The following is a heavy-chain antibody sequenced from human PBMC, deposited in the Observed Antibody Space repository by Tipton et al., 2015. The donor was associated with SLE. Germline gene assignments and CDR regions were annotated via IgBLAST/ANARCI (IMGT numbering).Heavy chain of an antibody. Sequence: LRLSCTVSGGSISSGSYYWSWIRQPAGKGLEWIGHIYTSGSTNYNPSLKSRVTISLDTSTTQFSLRLSSVTGADTAVYYCARHSDRTMAFPYYFDDWGQGALVTVSS. V-gene: IGHV4-61*09. CDR1: GGSISSGSYY. CDR3: ARHSDRTMAFPYYFDD. CDR2: IYTSGST. D-gene: IGHD5-18*01. J-gene: IGHJ4*02.